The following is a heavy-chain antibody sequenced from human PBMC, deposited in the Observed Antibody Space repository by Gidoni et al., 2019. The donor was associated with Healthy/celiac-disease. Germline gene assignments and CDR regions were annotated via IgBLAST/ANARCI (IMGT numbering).Heavy chain of an antibody. Sequence: QVQLVKSGAEVKKPGSSVKVSCKASGGTFSSYAISWVRQAPGQGLEWMGGIIPIFGTANYAQKFQGRVTIPADESTSTAYMELSSLRSEDTAVYYCACSEWQNLDRDAFDIWGQGTMVTVSS. J-gene: IGHJ3*02. V-gene: IGHV1-69*01. D-gene: IGHD3-3*01. CDR3: ACSEWQNLDRDAFDI. CDR1: GGTFSSYA. CDR2: IIPIFGTA.